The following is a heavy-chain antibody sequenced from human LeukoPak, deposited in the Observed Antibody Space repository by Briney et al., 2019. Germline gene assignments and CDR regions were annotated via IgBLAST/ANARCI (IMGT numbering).Heavy chain of an antibody. Sequence: ASVKVSCKASGYTFTSYYMHWVRQAPGQGLEWMGVINPSGGSTSYAQKFQGRVTMTRDTSTSTVYMELSSLRSEDTAVYYCARADIVVVPAAINAFDIWGQGTMVTVSS. CDR1: GYTFTSYY. J-gene: IGHJ3*02. D-gene: IGHD2-2*01. CDR3: ARADIVVVPAAINAFDI. CDR2: INPSGGST. V-gene: IGHV1-46*01.